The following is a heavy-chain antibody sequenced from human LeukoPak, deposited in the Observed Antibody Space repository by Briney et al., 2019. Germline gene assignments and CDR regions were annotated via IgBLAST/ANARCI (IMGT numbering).Heavy chain of an antibody. CDR2: IYHSGST. CDR1: GYSISSGYY. V-gene: IGHV4-38-2*02. Sequence: SETLSLTCTVSGYSISSGYYWGWIRQPPGKGLEWIGSIYHSGSTYYNPSLKSRVTISVDTSKNQFSLKLSSVTAADTAVYYCARGKSSIPQKNWFDPWGQGTLVTVSS. CDR3: ARGKSSIPQKNWFDP. D-gene: IGHD6-13*01. J-gene: IGHJ5*02.